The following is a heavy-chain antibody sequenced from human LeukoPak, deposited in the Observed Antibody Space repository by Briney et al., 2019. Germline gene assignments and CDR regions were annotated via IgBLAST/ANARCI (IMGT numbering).Heavy chain of an antibody. J-gene: IGHJ1*01. D-gene: IGHD6-6*01. Sequence: GASVKVSCKASGYTFTSYGISWVRQAPGQGLEWMGWISAYNGNTNYAQKLQGRVTMTTDTSTSTAYMELRSLRSDDTAVYYCANLKYSSSSGAEYFQHWGQGTLVTVSS. V-gene: IGHV1-18*01. CDR3: ANLKYSSSSGAEYFQH. CDR1: GYTFTSYG. CDR2: ISAYNGNT.